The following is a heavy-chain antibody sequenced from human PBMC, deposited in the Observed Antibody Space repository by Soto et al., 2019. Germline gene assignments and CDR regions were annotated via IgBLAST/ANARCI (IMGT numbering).Heavy chain of an antibody. Sequence: GESLKISCKGSGYSFTSYWISWVRQMPGKGLEWMGRIDPSDSYTNYSPSFQGHVTISADKSISTAYLQWSSLKASDTAMYYCARVSADDRSEDYYGMDVWGQGTTVTVSS. CDR2: IDPSDSYT. CDR1: GYSFTSYW. D-gene: IGHD1-1*01. V-gene: IGHV5-10-1*01. CDR3: ARVSADDRSEDYYGMDV. J-gene: IGHJ6*02.